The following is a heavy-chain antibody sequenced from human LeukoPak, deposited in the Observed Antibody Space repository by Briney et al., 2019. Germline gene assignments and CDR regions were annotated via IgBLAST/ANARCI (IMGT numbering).Heavy chain of an antibody. D-gene: IGHD3-22*01. V-gene: IGHV3-21*01. CDR3: ARSKDSSGSPFDP. J-gene: IGHJ5*02. CDR1: GFTFSSYS. CDR2: ISSSSSYI. Sequence: PGGSLRLSCAASGFTFSSYSMNWVRQAPGKGLEWVSSISSSSSYIYYVDSVKGRFTISRDNAKNSLYLQMNSLRAEDTAVYYCARSKDSSGSPFDPWGQGTLVTVSS.